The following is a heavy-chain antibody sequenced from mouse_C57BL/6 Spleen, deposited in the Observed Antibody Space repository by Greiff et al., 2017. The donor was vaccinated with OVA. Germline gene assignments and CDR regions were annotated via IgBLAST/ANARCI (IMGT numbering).Heavy chain of an antibody. D-gene: IGHD1-1*01. J-gene: IGHJ1*03. CDR3: ARQGDYYGSILWYFDV. CDR2: ISSGSSTI. CDR1: GFTFSDYG. V-gene: IGHV5-17*01. Sequence: EVKVVESGGGLVKPGGSLKLSCAASGFTFSDYGMHWVRQAPEKGLEWVAYISSGSSTIYSADTVKGRFTISSDNAKNTLFLQMTSLRSEDTAMYYCARQGDYYGSILWYFDVWGTGTTVTVSS.